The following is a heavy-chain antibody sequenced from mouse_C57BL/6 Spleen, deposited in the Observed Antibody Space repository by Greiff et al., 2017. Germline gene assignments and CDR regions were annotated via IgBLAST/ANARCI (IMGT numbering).Heavy chain of an antibody. J-gene: IGHJ1*03. CDR2: ISSGSSTI. D-gene: IGHD1-1*01. CDR3: AITTVGYFDV. CDR1: GFTFSDYG. Sequence: DVKLVEPGGGLVKPGGSLKLSCAASGFTFSDYGMHWVRQAPEQGLEWVAYISSGSSTIYYADTVKGRFTISRDNAKNTLFLQMTSLRSEDTAMYYCAITTVGYFDVWGTGTTVTVSS. V-gene: IGHV5-17*01.